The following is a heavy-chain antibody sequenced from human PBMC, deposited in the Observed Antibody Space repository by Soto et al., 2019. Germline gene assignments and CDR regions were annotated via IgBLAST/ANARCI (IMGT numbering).Heavy chain of an antibody. V-gene: IGHV1-69*05. J-gene: IGHJ3*02. Sequence: ASVKVSCKASGGTFSSYAISWVRQAPGQGLEWMGWIIPIFGTAHYAQKFRGRVTITSDRSVSTAYMELSSLRSEDMVVYSCVRKSCCSSTSCLNAYGAFDIWGQGTMVTVSS. D-gene: IGHD2-2*01. CDR2: IIPIFGTA. CDR1: GGTFSSYA. CDR3: VRKSCCSSTSCLNAYGAFDI.